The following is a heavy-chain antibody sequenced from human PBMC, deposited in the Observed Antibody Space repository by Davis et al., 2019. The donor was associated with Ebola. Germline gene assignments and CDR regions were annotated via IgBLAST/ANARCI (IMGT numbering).Heavy chain of an antibody. V-gene: IGHV3-21*01. Sequence: GESLKISCAASGFTLSNYLMSWVRQPPGGGLEWVASIKSDMSYIYYAASVRGRFTVSRDNAKNTLFLEMTSLKVEDSAVYFCARKDFGDYAYSDYWGQGTLVTVSS. CDR1: GFTLSNYL. CDR2: IKSDMSYI. J-gene: IGHJ4*02. D-gene: IGHD4-17*01. CDR3: ARKDFGDYAYSDY.